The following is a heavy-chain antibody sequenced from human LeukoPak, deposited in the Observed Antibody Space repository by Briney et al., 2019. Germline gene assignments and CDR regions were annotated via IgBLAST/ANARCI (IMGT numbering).Heavy chain of an antibody. Sequence: ASVKVSCKASGYTFTSYSVNWVRQAPGQGLEWMAWISAYNGNTNYAQKFQGRVTLTRDTSTSTAYMELRSLRSDDTAVYFCARGMSGYTEDPFDIWGQGTVVTVSS. J-gene: IGHJ3*02. V-gene: IGHV1-18*04. CDR2: ISAYNGNT. CDR3: ARGMSGYTEDPFDI. CDR1: GYTFTSYS. D-gene: IGHD2-2*02.